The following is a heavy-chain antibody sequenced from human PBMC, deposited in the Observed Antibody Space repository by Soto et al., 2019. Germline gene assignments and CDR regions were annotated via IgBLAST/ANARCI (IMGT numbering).Heavy chain of an antibody. CDR2: IKQDGSEK. CDR3: ARERRGRELGGVTFDI. D-gene: IGHD1-26*01. J-gene: IGHJ3*02. CDR1: GFTFSSYW. Sequence: GGSLRLSCAASGFTFSSYWMSWVRQAPGKGLEWVANIKQDGSEKYYVDSVKGRFTISRDNAKNSLYLQMNSLRAEDTAVYYCARERRGRELGGVTFDIWGQGTMVTVSS. V-gene: IGHV3-7*03.